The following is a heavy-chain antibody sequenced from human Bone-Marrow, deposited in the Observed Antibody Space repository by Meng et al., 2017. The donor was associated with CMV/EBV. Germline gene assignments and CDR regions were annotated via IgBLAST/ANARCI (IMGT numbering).Heavy chain of an antibody. CDR1: GFTVSSNY. CDR2: ISGSGGST. V-gene: IGHV3-23*01. CDR3: AKGKGIAAAGIPDY. J-gene: IGHJ4*02. Sequence: GESLKISCAASGFTVSSNYMSWVRQAPGKGLEWVSAISGSGGSTYYADSVKGRFTISRDNSKNTLYLQMNSLRAEDTAVYYCAKGKGIAAAGIPDYWGQGTLVTVPS. D-gene: IGHD6-13*01.